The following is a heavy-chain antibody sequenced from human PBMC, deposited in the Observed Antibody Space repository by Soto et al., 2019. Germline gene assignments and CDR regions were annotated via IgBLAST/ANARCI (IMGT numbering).Heavy chain of an antibody. D-gene: IGHD4-17*01. Sequence: PSETLSLTCTVSGGSISSSSYYWGWIRQPPGKGLEWIGSIYYSGSTYYNPSLKSRVTISVDTSKNQFSLKLSSVTAADTAVYYCARLRPTVTTAGSSYYFDYWGQGTLVTVSS. J-gene: IGHJ4*02. CDR3: ARLRPTVTTAGSSYYFDY. CDR2: IYYSGST. V-gene: IGHV4-39*01. CDR1: GGSISSSSYY.